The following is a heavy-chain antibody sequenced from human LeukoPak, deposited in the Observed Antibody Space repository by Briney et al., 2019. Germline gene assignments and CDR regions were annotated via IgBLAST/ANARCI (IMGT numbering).Heavy chain of an antibody. CDR2: IRYDGSNK. CDR1: GFTLIRSG. CDR3: AKDPWVVRGVTLDY. V-gene: IGHV3-30*02. J-gene: IGHJ4*02. D-gene: IGHD3-10*01. Sequence: GGSLRLSSAAPGFTLIRSGIQAVRHAPGKGLERGAFIRYDGSNKYYADSVKGRFTISRDNSKNTLYLQMNSLRAEDTAVYYCAKDPWVVRGVTLDYWGQGTLVTVSS.